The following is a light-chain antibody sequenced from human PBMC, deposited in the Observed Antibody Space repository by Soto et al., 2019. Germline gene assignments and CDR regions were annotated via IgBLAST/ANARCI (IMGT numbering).Light chain of an antibody. V-gene: IGKV1-39*01. J-gene: IGKJ2*01. Sequence: DILMTQSPSSLSASVGDRVTITCRASQSISSHLNWYQQKPGKAPKLLIHGASKLQSGVPSRFSGSGSGTDITLAVSSLQPEDFATYYWQQSDRVPYTVGQGTKLEI. CDR1: QSISSH. CDR2: GAS. CDR3: QQSDRVPYT.